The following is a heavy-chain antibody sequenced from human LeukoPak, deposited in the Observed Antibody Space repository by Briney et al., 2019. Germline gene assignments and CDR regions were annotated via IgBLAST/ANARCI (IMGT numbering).Heavy chain of an antibody. J-gene: IGHJ1*01. V-gene: IGHV1-18*01. CDR3: ARDLDGYNYSDEYFQH. Sequence: ASVKVSCKASGYTFTSYGISWVRQAPGQGLEWMGWISAYNGNTNYAQKLQGRVTMTTDTSTSTAYMELSSLRSDDTAVYYCARDLDGYNYSDEYFQHWGQGTLVTVSS. CDR2: ISAYNGNT. D-gene: IGHD5-24*01. CDR1: GYTFTSYG.